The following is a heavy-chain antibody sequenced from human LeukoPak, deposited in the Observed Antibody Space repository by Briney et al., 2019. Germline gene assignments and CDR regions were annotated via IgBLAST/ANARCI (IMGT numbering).Heavy chain of an antibody. J-gene: IGHJ5*02. Sequence: SETLSLTCAVSGGSIRGYYWSGVRQSPGKGLEWIGDINQNAGTDYNPSLKSRVTMSIDSSKNQFSLNVTAATAADTAIYYCARGRTRLSWLDPWGQGTLVTVSS. CDR3: ARGRTRLSWLDP. V-gene: IGHV4-34*01. D-gene: IGHD6-6*01. CDR1: GGSIRGYY. CDR2: INQNAGT.